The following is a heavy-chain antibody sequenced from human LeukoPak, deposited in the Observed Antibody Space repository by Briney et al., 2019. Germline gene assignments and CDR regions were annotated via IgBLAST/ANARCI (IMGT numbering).Heavy chain of an antibody. CDR1: GGYVSSTNW. V-gene: IGHV4-4*02. J-gene: IGHJ4*02. CDR2: VHLNGRT. Sequence: SETLSLTCAVSGGYVSSTNWWTWVRQPPGKGLEWIGEVHLNGRTNYNPSLTGRLTLSVDLYENHISLKLTSVTAADTADYYSSRRGGIYRPLDYLLQGTLVTVSS. CDR3: SRRGGIYRPLDY. D-gene: IGHD1-14*01.